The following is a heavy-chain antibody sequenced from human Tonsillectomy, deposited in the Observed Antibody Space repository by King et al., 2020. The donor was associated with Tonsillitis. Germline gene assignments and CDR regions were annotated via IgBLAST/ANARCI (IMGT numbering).Heavy chain of an antibody. CDR3: AIEENLLAVTGTRDWYFVI. Sequence: VQLVESGGGLVQPGGSLRLSCAASGFTFSSYWMSWVRQAPGKGLEWVANIKQDESEKYYVDSVKGRFTISRDNAKNSLYLQMNSLRAEDKAIYYSAIEENLLAVTGTRDWYFVIWGRGTLVTVSS. J-gene: IGHJ2*01. V-gene: IGHV3-7*03. D-gene: IGHD6-19*01. CDR2: IKQDESEK. CDR1: GFTFSSYW.